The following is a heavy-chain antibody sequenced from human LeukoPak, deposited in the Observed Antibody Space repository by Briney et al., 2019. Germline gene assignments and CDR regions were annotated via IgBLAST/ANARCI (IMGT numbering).Heavy chain of an antibody. CDR1: GGSFSGYY. Sequence: PSETLSFTCAVYGGSFSGYYWSWIRQPPGKGLEWIGEINHSGSTNYNPSLKSRVTISVDTSKNQSSLKLSSVTAADTAVYYCARGDNYDSSGYHPKPSRWGQGTLVTVSS. CDR3: ARGDNYDSSGYHPKPSR. D-gene: IGHD3-22*01. J-gene: IGHJ4*02. V-gene: IGHV4-34*01. CDR2: INHSGST.